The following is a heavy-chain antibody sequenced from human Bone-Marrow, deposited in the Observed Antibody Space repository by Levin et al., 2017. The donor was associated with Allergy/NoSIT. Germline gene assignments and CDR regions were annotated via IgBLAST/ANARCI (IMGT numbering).Heavy chain of an antibody. V-gene: IGHV4-59*08. CDR1: GGSISSYY. J-gene: IGHJ4*02. Sequence: PSETLSLTCSVSGGSISSYYWSWIRQPPGKGLEWIGYTYYRGSTNYNPSLTSRVTISMDTSKKQFSLKLSSVTVADTAIYYCARTSDGSGYYTDYWGQGTLVTVSS. CDR2: TYYRGST. CDR3: ARTSDGSGYYTDY. D-gene: IGHD3-22*01.